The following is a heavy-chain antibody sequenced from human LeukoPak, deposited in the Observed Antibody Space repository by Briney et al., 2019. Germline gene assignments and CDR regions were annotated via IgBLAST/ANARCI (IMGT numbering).Heavy chain of an antibody. J-gene: IGHJ6*03. CDR2: INSDGSST. CDR3: ASVASSSWYGYYYYYMDV. D-gene: IGHD6-13*01. V-gene: IGHV3-74*01. CDR1: GFTFRSYG. Sequence: GGSLRLSCAASGFTFRSYGMHWVRQAPGKGLVWVSRINSDGSSTSYADSVKGRFTISRDNAKNTLYLQMNSLRAEDTAVYYCASVASSSWYGYYYYYMDVWGKGTTVTVSS.